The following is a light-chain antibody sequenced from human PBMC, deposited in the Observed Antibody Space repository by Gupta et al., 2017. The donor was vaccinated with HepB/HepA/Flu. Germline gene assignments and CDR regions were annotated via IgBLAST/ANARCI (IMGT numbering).Light chain of an antibody. J-gene: IGKJ2*01. V-gene: IGKV3-20*01. CDR2: GAS. Sequence: EIVLTQSPGTLSLSPGERATLSCRASQSVSSSYLAWYQQKPGQAPRLLIYGASSRATGIPDRFSGSGSGTDXTLTISXREPEDFAVYYCQQYGSYPMYTFGXGTKLEIK. CDR1: QSVSSSY. CDR3: QQYGSYPMYT.